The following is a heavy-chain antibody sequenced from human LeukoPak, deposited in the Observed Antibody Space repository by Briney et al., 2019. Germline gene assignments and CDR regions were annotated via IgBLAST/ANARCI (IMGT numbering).Heavy chain of an antibody. Sequence: GASVKVSCKASGYTFITYGITWVRQAPGQGLEWMGWISTYNGDTNYAQKLQGRVTMTTDTSMYTAYMELRSLRSDDTAVYFCARGKGARDYWGQGTLVTVSS. CDR3: ARGKGARDY. V-gene: IGHV1-18*01. CDR1: GYTFITYG. J-gene: IGHJ4*02. CDR2: ISTYNGDT.